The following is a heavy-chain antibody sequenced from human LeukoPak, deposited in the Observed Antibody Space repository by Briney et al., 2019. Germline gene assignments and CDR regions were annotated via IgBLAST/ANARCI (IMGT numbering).Heavy chain of an antibody. V-gene: IGHV4-59*01. CDR2: IYYSEST. Sequence: SETLSLTCTVSGGSISSYYWSWIRQPPGKGLEWIGYIYYSESTNYNPSLKSRVTISVDTSKNQFSLKLSSVTAADTAVYYCARARSWQYYFDYWGQGTLVTVSS. CDR3: ARARSWQYYFDY. D-gene: IGHD1-26*01. CDR1: GGSISSYY. J-gene: IGHJ4*02.